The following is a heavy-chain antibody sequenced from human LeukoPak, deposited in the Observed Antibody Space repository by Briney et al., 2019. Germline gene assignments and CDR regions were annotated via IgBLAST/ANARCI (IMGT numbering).Heavy chain of an antibody. CDR1: GGSISSYY. J-gene: IGHJ6*03. D-gene: IGHD2-2*02. Sequence: SETLSLTCSVSGGSISSYYWSWIRQPPGKGLEWIGYIYYSGSTNYNPSLKSRVTISVDTSKNQFSLKLSSVTAADTAVYYCARSLRYCISTSCYKGHYYDYYYMDVWGKGTTVTVSS. V-gene: IGHV4-59*01. CDR2: IYYSGST. CDR3: ARSLRYCISTSCYKGHYYDYYYMDV.